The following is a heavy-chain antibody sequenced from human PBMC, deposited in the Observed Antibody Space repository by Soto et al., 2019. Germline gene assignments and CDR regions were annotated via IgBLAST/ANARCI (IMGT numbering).Heavy chain of an antibody. J-gene: IGHJ4*02. D-gene: IGHD2-21*02. CDR1: GGIFSSYI. CDR3: ARDRATDYYFDL. CDR2: IIPILDVA. V-gene: IGHV1-69*08. Sequence: QVQLVQSGAEVTKPGSSVKVSCKASGGIFSSYIITWVRQAPGQGLEWMGRIIPILDVANYAQNFQGRVTITADTSTSTAYMELTSLTSEDTAVYYCARDRATDYYFDLWGQGTLVTVSS.